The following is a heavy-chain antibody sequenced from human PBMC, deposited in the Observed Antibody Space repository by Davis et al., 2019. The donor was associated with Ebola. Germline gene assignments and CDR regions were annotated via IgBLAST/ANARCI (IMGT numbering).Heavy chain of an antibody. CDR2: ISWNNDGV. Sequence: GGSLRLSCVGSGFTFDDYAMHWVRQVPGKGLEWVSSISWNNDGVGYADSVKGRFTISRDNSKNTLYLQMNSLRAEDTAVYYCARINSYGDFDYWGQGTLVTVSS. CDR3: ARINSYGDFDY. D-gene: IGHD5-18*01. CDR1: GFTFDDYA. J-gene: IGHJ4*02. V-gene: IGHV3-9*01.